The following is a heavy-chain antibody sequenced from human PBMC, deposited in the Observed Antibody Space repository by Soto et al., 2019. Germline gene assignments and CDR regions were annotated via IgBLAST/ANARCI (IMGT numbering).Heavy chain of an antibody. Sequence: EVQLVESGGGLVQPGRSLRLSCAASGFTFDDYAMHWVRQAPGKGLEWVSGISWNSGSIGYADSVKGRFTISRDNAKKSLYLQVNRLRAEDTALYYCAKEAGTVWFDPWGQGTLVTVSS. CDR2: ISWNSGSI. D-gene: IGHD6-19*01. V-gene: IGHV3-9*01. CDR3: AKEAGTVWFDP. CDR1: GFTFDDYA. J-gene: IGHJ5*02.